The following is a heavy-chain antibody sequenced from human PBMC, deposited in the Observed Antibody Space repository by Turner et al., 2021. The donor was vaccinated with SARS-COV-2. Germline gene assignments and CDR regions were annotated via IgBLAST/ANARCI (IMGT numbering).Heavy chain of an antibody. CDR1: GFTVSSNY. J-gene: IGHJ4*02. CDR2: IYSGVST. Sequence: EVQLVESGGGLVQPGGSLRLSCAASGFTVSSNYMSWVRQAPGKGLEWVSVIYSGVSTFYADSVKGRFTISRHNSKNTLYLQMNSLRAEDTAVYYCARDYGELFFDYWGQGTLVTVSS. CDR3: ARDYGELFFDY. D-gene: IGHD3-10*01. V-gene: IGHV3-53*04.